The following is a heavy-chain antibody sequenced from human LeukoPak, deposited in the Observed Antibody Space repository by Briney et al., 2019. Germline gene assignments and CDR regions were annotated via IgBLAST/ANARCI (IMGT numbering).Heavy chain of an antibody. CDR1: GGSIGSYY. CDR2: IYTSGST. V-gene: IGHV4-4*07. D-gene: IGHD2-2*01. CDR3: ARGREYCSSTSCPEAFDI. Sequence: SETLSLTCTVSGGSIGSYYWSWIRQPAGKGLEWIGRIYTSGSTNYNPSLKSRVTMSVDTSKNQFSLKLSSVTAADTAVYYCARGREYCSSTSCPEAFDIWGQGTMVTVSS. J-gene: IGHJ3*02.